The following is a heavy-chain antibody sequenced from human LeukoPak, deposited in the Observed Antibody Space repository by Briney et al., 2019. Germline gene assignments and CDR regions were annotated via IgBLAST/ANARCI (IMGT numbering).Heavy chain of an antibody. CDR1: GLSFRRDW. CDR3: TSGEVWYY. D-gene: IGHD3-3*01. J-gene: IGHJ4*02. V-gene: IGHV3-74*01. Sequence: GGSLRLSCTVSGLSFRRDWIYWVSQAPGKGLVYVSRISKDGTSTDYADSVKGRFTISRDNAKDTVYLQMTSLRADDTAMYYCTSGEVWYYWGQGTLVTVSS. CDR2: ISKDGTST.